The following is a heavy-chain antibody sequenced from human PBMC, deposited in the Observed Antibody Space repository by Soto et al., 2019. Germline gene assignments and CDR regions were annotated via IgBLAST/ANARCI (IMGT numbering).Heavy chain of an antibody. CDR1: GGSFSGYY. J-gene: IGHJ4*02. CDR3: ARRARIPAANYYFDY. Sequence: SETLSLTCAVYGGSFSGYYWSWIRQPPGKGLEWIGEINHSGSTNYNPSLKSRVAISVDTSKNQFSLKLSSVTAADTAVYYCARRARIPAANYYFDYWGQGTLVTVSS. CDR2: INHSGST. V-gene: IGHV4-34*01. D-gene: IGHD2-2*01.